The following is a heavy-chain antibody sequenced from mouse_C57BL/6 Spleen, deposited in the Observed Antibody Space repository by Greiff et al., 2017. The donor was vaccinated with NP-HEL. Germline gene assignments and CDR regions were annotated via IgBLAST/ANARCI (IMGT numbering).Heavy chain of an antibody. CDR2: ISDGGSYT. CDR1: GFTFSSYA. Sequence: DVKLQESGGGLVKPGGSLKLSCAASGFTFSSYAMSWVRQTPEKRLEWVATISDGGSYTYYPDNVKGRFTISRDNAKNNLYLQMSHLKSEDTAMYYCARDLTTVVATPCDYWGQGTTLTVSS. D-gene: IGHD1-1*01. V-gene: IGHV5-4*01. J-gene: IGHJ2*01. CDR3: ARDLTTVVATPCDY.